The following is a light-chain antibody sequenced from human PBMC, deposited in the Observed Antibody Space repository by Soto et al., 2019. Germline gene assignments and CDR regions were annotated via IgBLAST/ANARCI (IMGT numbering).Light chain of an antibody. CDR3: SSYAGSNNLV. J-gene: IGLJ3*02. CDR1: SSDVGRYNY. V-gene: IGLV2-8*01. CDR2: EVF. Sequence: QSVLTQPPSASGSPGQSVTISCTGTSSDVGRYNYVSWYQQHPGKAPKLMIYEVFKRPPGVPDRFSGSKSGSTASLTVSGLQAEDEADYYCSSYAGSNNLVFGGGTKLTVL.